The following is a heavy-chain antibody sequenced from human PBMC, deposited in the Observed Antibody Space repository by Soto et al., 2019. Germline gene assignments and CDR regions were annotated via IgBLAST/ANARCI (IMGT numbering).Heavy chain of an antibody. J-gene: IGHJ4*02. Sequence: EVQLLESGGGLVQPGGYLRLSCAASGCSFASYAMNWVRQAPGKGLEWVSGIRGSGGSTYYADSVKGRFTISRDNSKNTLYLQLSSLRVEDTAVYYCAKGFGISWQYYLDYWGQGTLVTVSS. CDR2: IRGSGGST. V-gene: IGHV3-23*01. CDR3: AKGFGISWQYYLDY. CDR1: GCSFASYA. D-gene: IGHD3-10*01.